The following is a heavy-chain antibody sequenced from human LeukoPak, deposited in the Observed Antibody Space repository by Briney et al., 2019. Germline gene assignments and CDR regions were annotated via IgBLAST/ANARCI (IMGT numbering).Heavy chain of an antibody. Sequence: GGSLRLSCAASGFTFSSYWMHWVRQAPGKGLVWVSHINPDGSNTNYADSVKGRFAITRDNAKQTLYLQMNSLRAEDTAVYYCARGAYSGYDFDFWGQGTLVTVSS. D-gene: IGHD5-12*01. J-gene: IGHJ4*02. CDR3: ARGAYSGYDFDF. V-gene: IGHV3-74*01. CDR1: GFTFSSYW. CDR2: INPDGSNT.